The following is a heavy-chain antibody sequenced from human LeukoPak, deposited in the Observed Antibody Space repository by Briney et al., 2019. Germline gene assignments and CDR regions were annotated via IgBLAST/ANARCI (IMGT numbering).Heavy chain of an antibody. CDR2: ISYDGSNK. Sequence: PGRSLRLSCAASGFTFSSYAMHWVRQAPGKGLEWAAVISYDGSNKYYADSVKGRFTISRDNSKNTLYLQMNSLRAEDTAVYYCARGRVRGGNYFDYWGQGTLVTVSS. D-gene: IGHD3-16*01. CDR3: ARGRVRGGNYFDY. J-gene: IGHJ4*02. V-gene: IGHV3-30-3*01. CDR1: GFTFSSYA.